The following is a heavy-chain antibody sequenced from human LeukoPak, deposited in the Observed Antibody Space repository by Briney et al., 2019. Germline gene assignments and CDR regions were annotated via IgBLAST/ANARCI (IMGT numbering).Heavy chain of an antibody. CDR1: GFTVSSNY. CDR2: IYSGGST. D-gene: IGHD3-22*01. V-gene: IGHV3-66*01. Sequence: RAGGSLRLSCAASGFTVSSNYMSWVRQAPGKGLEWVSVIYSGGSTYYADSVKGRFTISRDNSKNTLYLQMNSLSAEDTALYYCAREKLYYYDSSGEGYFDYWGQGTLVTVSS. CDR3: AREKLYYYDSSGEGYFDY. J-gene: IGHJ4*02.